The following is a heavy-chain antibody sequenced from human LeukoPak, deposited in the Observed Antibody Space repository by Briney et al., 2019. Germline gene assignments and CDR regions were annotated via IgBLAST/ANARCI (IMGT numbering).Heavy chain of an antibody. D-gene: IGHD1-1*01. J-gene: IGHJ4*02. Sequence: GGSLRLSCAASGFTFSSYSMNWVRQAPGKGLEWVSSISSSSSYIYYADSVKGRFTISRDNSKNTLYLQMNSLRAEDTAVYYCAKDVENRAATPDYWGQGTLVTVSS. V-gene: IGHV3-21*01. CDR2: ISSSSSYI. CDR3: AKDVENRAATPDY. CDR1: GFTFSSYS.